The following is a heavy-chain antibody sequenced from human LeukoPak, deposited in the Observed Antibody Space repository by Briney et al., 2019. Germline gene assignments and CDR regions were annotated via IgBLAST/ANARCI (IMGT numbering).Heavy chain of an antibody. CDR2: ISGSGGST. J-gene: IGHJ4*02. CDR1: GFTFSSYA. CDR3: AKDFPIVGIAVAGRFDY. V-gene: IGHV3-23*01. Sequence: PGGSLRLSCAASGFTFSSYAMSWVRQAPGKGLEWVSVISGSGGSTYYADSVKGRFTISRDNSKNTLYLQMNSLRAEDTAVYYCAKDFPIVGIAVAGRFDYWGQGTLVTVSS. D-gene: IGHD6-19*01.